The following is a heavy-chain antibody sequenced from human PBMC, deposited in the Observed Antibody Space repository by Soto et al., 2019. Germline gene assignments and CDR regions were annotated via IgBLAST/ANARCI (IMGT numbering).Heavy chain of an antibody. CDR1: GFTFSDCY. D-gene: IGHD4-17*01. V-gene: IGHV3-11*01. Sequence: QVQLVESGGGLVKPGGSLRLSCAASGFTFSDCYMSWFRQAPGKGLEWISYIGSTGSTIYYADSVRGRFTIARDNAKNSLYLQMNSLRDEDTAVYYCANRINLRTASTFDYWGQGTLVTVSS. CDR3: ANRINLRTASTFDY. J-gene: IGHJ4*02. CDR2: IGSTGSTI.